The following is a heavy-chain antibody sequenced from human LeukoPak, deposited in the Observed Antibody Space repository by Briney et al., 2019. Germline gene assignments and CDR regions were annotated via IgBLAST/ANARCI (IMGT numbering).Heavy chain of an antibody. CDR3: ARARVAEDQPFDY. Sequence: ASVKVSCKGSGGTFSSYAISWVRQAPGQGLERMGCIFPIFCTANSAQKFHRKVTITTYESTSTAYMELSSLRSEDTAVYYCARARVAEDQPFDYWGQGTLVTVSS. D-gene: IGHD2-2*01. J-gene: IGHJ4*02. V-gene: IGHV1-69*05. CDR1: GGTFSSYA. CDR2: IFPIFCTA.